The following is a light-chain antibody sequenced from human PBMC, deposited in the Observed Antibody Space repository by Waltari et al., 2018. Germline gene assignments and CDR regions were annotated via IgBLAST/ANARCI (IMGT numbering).Light chain of an antibody. Sequence: EIMLTQSPDTLSLSPGERATLSCRASQSISKYLAWYQHKPGQPPRLLIYDASSRATGIPDRFSGSGSGTDFSLTISRLEPEDFAVYYCQKYGSLPATFGQGTKVEIK. CDR1: QSISKY. J-gene: IGKJ1*01. CDR3: QKYGSLPAT. V-gene: IGKV3-20*01. CDR2: DAS.